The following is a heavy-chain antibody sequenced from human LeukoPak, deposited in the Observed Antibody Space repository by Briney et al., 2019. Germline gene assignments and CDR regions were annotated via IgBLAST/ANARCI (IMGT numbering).Heavy chain of an antibody. CDR3: AKARTHEYSNYNY. D-gene: IGHD4-11*01. V-gene: IGHV3-23*01. CDR1: GFTFSSYA. Sequence: GGSLRLSCAASGFTFSSYAMSWVRQAPGQGLDWVSVISGSGDNTYYADSVKGRFTISRDNSKNTLYLQMNSLRAEDTAVYYCAKARTHEYSNYNYWGQGTLVTVSS. J-gene: IGHJ4*02. CDR2: ISGSGDNT.